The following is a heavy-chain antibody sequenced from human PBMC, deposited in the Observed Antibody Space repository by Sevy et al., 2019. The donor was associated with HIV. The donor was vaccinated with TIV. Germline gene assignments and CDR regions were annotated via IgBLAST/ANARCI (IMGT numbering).Heavy chain of an antibody. CDR2: ISYDGSYK. J-gene: IGHJ6*02. V-gene: IGHV3-30*18. CDR3: AKDMERRQWLHLTAKPYYYGMDV. CDR1: GFTFSSHG. D-gene: IGHD5-12*01. Sequence: GGSLRLSCAASGFTFSSHGMHWVRQAPGKGLEWVAVISYDGSYKSYGDSVKGRFTISRDNAKNSLYLQMNSLRAEDTALYYCAKDMERRQWLHLTAKPYYYGMDVWGQGTTVTVSS.